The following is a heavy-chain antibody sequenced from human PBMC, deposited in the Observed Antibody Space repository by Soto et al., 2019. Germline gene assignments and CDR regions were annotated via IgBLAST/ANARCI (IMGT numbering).Heavy chain of an antibody. V-gene: IGHV1-18*04. CDR3: ARDMVRGVTNRYNWFDP. CDR1: GYTFTSYG. D-gene: IGHD3-10*01. J-gene: IGHJ5*02. CDR2: IIAYNGNT. Sequence: ASVKVFCKASGYTFTSYGISWVRQAPGQGLEWMGWIIAYNGNTNYAQKLQGRVTMTTDTSTSTAYMELRSLRSDDTAVYYCARDMVRGVTNRYNWFDPWGQGTLVTVSS.